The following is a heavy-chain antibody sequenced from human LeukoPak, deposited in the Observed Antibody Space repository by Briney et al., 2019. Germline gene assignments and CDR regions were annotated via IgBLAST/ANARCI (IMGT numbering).Heavy chain of an antibody. V-gene: IGHV3-23*01. D-gene: IGHD2-15*01. CDR1: GFSFNSDW. Sequence: GGSLRLPCAASGFSFNSDWMDWVRQAPGKGLEWVSAISNNGGYTYYADSVQGRFTISRDNSKSTLCLQMNSLRAEDTAVYYCAKQLGYCSDGSCYFPYWGQGTLVTVSS. CDR3: AKQLGYCSDGSCYFPY. CDR2: ISNNGGYT. J-gene: IGHJ4*02.